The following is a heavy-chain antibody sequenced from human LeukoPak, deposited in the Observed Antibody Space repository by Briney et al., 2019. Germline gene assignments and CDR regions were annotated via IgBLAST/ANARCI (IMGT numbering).Heavy chain of an antibody. V-gene: IGHV4-59*01. D-gene: IGHD4-17*01. J-gene: IGHJ4*02. CDR2: IYYSGST. CDR3: ARDYGRRTYFDY. CDR1: GGSISSYY. Sequence: SETLSLTCTVSGGSISSYYWSWIRQPPGKGLEWIGYIYYSGSTNYNPSLKSRVTISVDTSKNQFSLKLSSVTAADTAVYYCARDYGRRTYFDYWGQGTLVTVSS.